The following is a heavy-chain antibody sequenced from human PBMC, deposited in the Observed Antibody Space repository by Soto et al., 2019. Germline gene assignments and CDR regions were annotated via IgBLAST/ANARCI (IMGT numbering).Heavy chain of an antibody. V-gene: IGHV3-23*01. J-gene: IGHJ4*02. CDR2: IRGSDGTT. D-gene: IGHD5-12*01. CDR1: GFSFSTFD. CDR3: AKGAWLEF. Sequence: EVQLLDSGGGLVQPGGSLRLSCEASGFSFSTFDMSWVRQAPGKGLQCVSFIRGSDGTTYYADSVRGRFTISRDNSRNTLYLQMNSVRADDTALYYCAKGAWLEFWGRGTLVTVSS.